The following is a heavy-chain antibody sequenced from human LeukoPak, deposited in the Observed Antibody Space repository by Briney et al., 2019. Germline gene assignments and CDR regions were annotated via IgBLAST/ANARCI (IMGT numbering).Heavy chain of an antibody. J-gene: IGHJ4*02. CDR3: ARENDGDYYFDY. V-gene: IGHV3-21*01. D-gene: IGHD4-17*01. Sequence: GGSLRLSCAASGFTFSNAWMNWVRQAPGKGLEWVSSISGSSSNIYYADSVKGRFTISRDNAKNSLYLQMNSLRVEDTAVYSCARENDGDYYFDYWGQGTLVTVSS. CDR1: GFTFSNAW. CDR2: ISGSSSNI.